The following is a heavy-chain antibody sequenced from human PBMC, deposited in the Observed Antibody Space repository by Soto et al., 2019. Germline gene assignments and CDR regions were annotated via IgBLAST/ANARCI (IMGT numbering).Heavy chain of an antibody. V-gene: IGHV4-39*01. CDR2: IDYNGAT. Sequence: SETLSLTCTVSGGSIYRSGYYWGWIRQPPGRGLEWIGNIDYNGATYSNPSLKSRVTISRDTSKNQFSLKLTSVTAADTALYYCGKVLVGATGHTDSDSWGPGTLVTVSS. J-gene: IGHJ4*02. D-gene: IGHD2-15*01. CDR1: GGSIYRSGYY. CDR3: GKVLVGATGHTDSDS.